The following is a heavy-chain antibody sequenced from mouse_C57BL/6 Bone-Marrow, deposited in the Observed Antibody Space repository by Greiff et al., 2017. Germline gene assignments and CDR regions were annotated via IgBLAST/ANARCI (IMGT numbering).Heavy chain of an antibody. D-gene: IGHD1-1*01. CDR3: ARGDYYGSSFDY. V-gene: IGHV1-69*01. CDR2: IDPSDSYT. J-gene: IGHJ2*01. CDR1: GYTFTRYW. Sequence: VQLQQPGAELVMPGASVKLSCKASGYTFTRYWMHWVKQRPGQGLEWIGEIDPSDSYTNYNQKFKGKSTLTVDKSSSPAYMQLSSLTSEDSAVYYCARGDYYGSSFDYWGQGTTLTVSS.